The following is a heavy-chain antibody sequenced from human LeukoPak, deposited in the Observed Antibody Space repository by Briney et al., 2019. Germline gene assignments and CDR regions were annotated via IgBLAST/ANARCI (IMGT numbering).Heavy chain of an antibody. J-gene: IGHJ6*03. D-gene: IGHD4-17*01. CDR2: IYYSGST. CDR3: ARARATTVTTYLYYYYMDV. CDR1: GGSFSGYY. Sequence: SETLSLTCAVYGGSFSGYYWSWIRQPPGKGLEWIGYIYYSGSTNYNPSLKSRVTISVDTSKNQFSLKLSSVTAADTAVYYCARARATTVTTYLYYYYMDVWGKGTTVTVSS. V-gene: IGHV4-59*01.